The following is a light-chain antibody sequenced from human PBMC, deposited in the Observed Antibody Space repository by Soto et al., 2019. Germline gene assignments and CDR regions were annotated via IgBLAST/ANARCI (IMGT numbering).Light chain of an antibody. V-gene: IGKV1-5*01. CDR1: QSISSW. CDR2: DAS. Sequence: DIQMKQPPSTLSASVGDRVTITCRASQSISSWLAWYQQKPGKAPKLLIYDASSLESGVPSRFSGSGSGTESTLTISSLQPDDFATYYCQQYNSYWTFGQGTKVDI. J-gene: IGKJ1*01. CDR3: QQYNSYWT.